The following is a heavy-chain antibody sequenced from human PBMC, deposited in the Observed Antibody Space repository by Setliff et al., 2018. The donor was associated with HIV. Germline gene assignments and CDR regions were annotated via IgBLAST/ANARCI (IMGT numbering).Heavy chain of an antibody. D-gene: IGHD3-22*01. Sequence: AGGSLRLSCAASGFTFSDYWINWVRQAPGKGLEWVAVISKDGSYQNYVDSVKGRFTISRDNSKNTLYLQMNSLRAEDTAVYYCAKDILGRDRSAYYCAFDIWGQGTMVTVSS. J-gene: IGHJ3*02. CDR3: AKDILGRDRSAYYCAFDI. CDR1: GFTFSDYW. CDR2: ISKDGSYQ. V-gene: IGHV3-30*18.